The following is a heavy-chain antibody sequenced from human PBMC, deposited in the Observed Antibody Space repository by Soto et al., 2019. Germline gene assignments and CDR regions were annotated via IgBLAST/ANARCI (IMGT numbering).Heavy chain of an antibody. D-gene: IGHD3-9*01. Sequence: GGSLRLSCAASGFTFSSYGIHWVRQAPGKGLEWVAVILYDGSNKYYADSVKGRFTISRDNSKNTLYLQMNSLRAEDTAVYYCAKASERYFDWFYFDYWGQGTLVTVSS. CDR1: GFTFSSYG. V-gene: IGHV3-30*18. CDR2: ILYDGSNK. J-gene: IGHJ4*02. CDR3: AKASERYFDWFYFDY.